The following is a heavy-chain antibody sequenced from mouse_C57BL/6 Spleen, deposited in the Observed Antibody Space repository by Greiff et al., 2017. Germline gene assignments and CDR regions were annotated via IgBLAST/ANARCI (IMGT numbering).Heavy chain of an antibody. Sequence: VQLQQSGPELVKPGASVKISCKASGYTFTDYYMNWVKQSHGKSLEWIGDINPNNGGTSYNQKFKGKATLTVDKSSSTAYMELRSLTSEDSAVYYCAQARGFAYWGQGTLVTVSA. CDR1: GYTFTDYY. J-gene: IGHJ3*01. CDR2: INPNNGGT. CDR3: AQARGFAY. D-gene: IGHD3-2*02. V-gene: IGHV1-26*01.